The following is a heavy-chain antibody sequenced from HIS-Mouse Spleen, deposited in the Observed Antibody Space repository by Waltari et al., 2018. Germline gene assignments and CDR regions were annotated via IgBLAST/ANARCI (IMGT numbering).Heavy chain of an antibody. Sequence: QLQLQESGPGLVKPSATLSLTCTVSGGSISSSSYSVAWIRQPPGKGLEWIGSIYYSGSTYYNPSLKSRVTISVDTSKNQFSLKLSSVTAADTAVYYCAREIPYSSSWYDWYFDLWGRGTLVTVSS. CDR2: IYYSGST. V-gene: IGHV4-39*07. CDR3: AREIPYSSSWYDWYFDL. D-gene: IGHD6-13*01. CDR1: GGSISSSSYS. J-gene: IGHJ2*01.